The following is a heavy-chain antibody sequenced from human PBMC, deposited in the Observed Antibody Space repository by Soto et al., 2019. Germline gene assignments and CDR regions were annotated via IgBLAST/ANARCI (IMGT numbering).Heavy chain of an antibody. V-gene: IGHV4-59*01. CDR2: ISNTGTT. CDR3: GRETTVTSRQVFDY. CDR1: GDSISGYF. Sequence: SETLSLTCTVSGDSISGYFWIWVRQSPGMRLEWIGYISNTGTTNSNPSLKSRVTMSRDTSKNQFSLNLSSVTAADTAVYYCGRETTVTSRQVFDYGGQGTLVTVSS. J-gene: IGHJ4*02. D-gene: IGHD4-17*01.